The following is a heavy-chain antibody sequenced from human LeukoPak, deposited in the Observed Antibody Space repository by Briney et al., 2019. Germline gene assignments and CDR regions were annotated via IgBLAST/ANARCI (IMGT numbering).Heavy chain of an antibody. V-gene: IGHV4-59*01. J-gene: IGHJ3*02. CDR2: IYYSGST. CDR1: GGSISSYY. Sequence: SETLSLTCTVSGGSISSYYWSWIRQPPGKGLEWIGYIYYSGSTNYNPSLKSRVTISVDTSKNQFSLKLSSVTAADTAVYHCARGRNDAFDIWGQGTMVTVSS. CDR3: ARGRNDAFDI.